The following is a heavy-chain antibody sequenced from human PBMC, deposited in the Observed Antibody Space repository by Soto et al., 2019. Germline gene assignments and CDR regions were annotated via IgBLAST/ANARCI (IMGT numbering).Heavy chain of an antibody. D-gene: IGHD6-19*01. J-gene: IGHJ4*02. V-gene: IGHV4-59*01. Sequence: SETLSLTCTVSDGSSSSYYWSWIRQPPGKGLEWIGYIYYSGSTNYNPSLKSRVTISVDTSKNQFSLKLGSVTAADTAVYYCARVSEQWLYSHLHFDYWGQGTLVTVSS. CDR2: IYYSGST. CDR1: DGSSSSYY. CDR3: ARVSEQWLYSHLHFDY.